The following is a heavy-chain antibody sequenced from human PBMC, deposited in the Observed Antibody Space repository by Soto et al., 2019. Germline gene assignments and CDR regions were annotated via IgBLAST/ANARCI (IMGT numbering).Heavy chain of an antibody. Sequence: SETLYLTCTVSGGSIISYYWSWIRQPPGKGLEWIGNIYYSGSTYYNPSLKSRVTMSVDTSKNQFSLELNSVTAADTAVYYCARMTAAGTIDYWGQGTLVTVSS. CDR2: IYYSGST. CDR3: ARMTAAGTIDY. J-gene: IGHJ4*02. D-gene: IGHD6-13*01. CDR1: GGSIISYY. V-gene: IGHV4-59*04.